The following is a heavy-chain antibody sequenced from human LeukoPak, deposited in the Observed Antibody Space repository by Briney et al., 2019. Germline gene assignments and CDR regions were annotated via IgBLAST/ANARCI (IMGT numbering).Heavy chain of an antibody. Sequence: GGSLRLSCAASGFTFSSYSMNWVRQAPGKGLEWVSSISSSSSYIYYADSVKGRFTISRDNAKNSLYLQMNSLRAEDAAVYCCARDPAEYDFWSGYHDYWGQGTLVTASS. D-gene: IGHD3/OR15-3a*01. CDR1: GFTFSSYS. J-gene: IGHJ4*02. CDR2: ISSSSSYI. V-gene: IGHV3-21*01. CDR3: ARDPAEYDFWSGYHDY.